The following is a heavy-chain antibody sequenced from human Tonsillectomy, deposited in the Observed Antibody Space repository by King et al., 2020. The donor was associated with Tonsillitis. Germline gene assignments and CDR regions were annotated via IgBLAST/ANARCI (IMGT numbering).Heavy chain of an antibody. J-gene: IGHJ5*02. D-gene: IGHD3/OR15-3a*01. V-gene: IGHV4-30-2*01. CDR1: GGSISSGGYS. CDR2: ISHSGST. Sequence: QLQESASRLVKPSQTLSLTCAVSGGSISSGGYSWSWIRQPPGKGLEYIGYISHSGSTNYNPSLKSRVTISADRSKNQFSLTFSSVTAADTAVYYCARVGLLFGFDPWGQGTLVTVSS. CDR3: ARVGLLFGFDP.